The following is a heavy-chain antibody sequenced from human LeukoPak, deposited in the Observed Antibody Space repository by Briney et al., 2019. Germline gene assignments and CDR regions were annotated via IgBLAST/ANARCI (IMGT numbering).Heavy chain of an antibody. CDR1: GFTFSSYG. CDR2: IRYGGSNK. CDR3: AKATGSPLYDSSDWYFDL. Sequence: GGSLRLSCAASGFTFSSYGMHWVRQAPGKGLEWVAFIRYGGSNKYYADSVKGRFTISRDNSKNTLYLQMNSLRAEDTAVYYCAKATGSPLYDSSDWYFDLWGRGTLVTVSS. D-gene: IGHD3-22*01. V-gene: IGHV3-30*02. J-gene: IGHJ2*01.